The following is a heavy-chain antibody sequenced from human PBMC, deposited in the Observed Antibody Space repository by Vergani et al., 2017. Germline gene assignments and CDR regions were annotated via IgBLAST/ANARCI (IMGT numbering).Heavy chain of an antibody. D-gene: IGHD6-6*01. CDR3: ANDLGTSSGGGWFDH. CDR2: ISWNSNSI. CDR1: GSTSAGYA. V-gene: IGHV3-9*02. Sequence: EVQLEESGGGLVLPGRSLRLSCVASGSTSAGYAMHWVRQAPGKGLEWVSGISWNSNSIGYADSVKGRFTISRDNAKNSLYLQMNSLRAEDTALYYCANDLGTSSGGGWFDHWGQGTLVTVSS. J-gene: IGHJ5*02.